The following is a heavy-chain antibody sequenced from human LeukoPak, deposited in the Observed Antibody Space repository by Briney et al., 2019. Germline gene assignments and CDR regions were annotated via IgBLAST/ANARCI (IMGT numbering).Heavy chain of an antibody. Sequence: QPGGSLRLSCAASGFTISNYAMNWVRQAPGKGLEWVSLISGSGATTNYADSVKGRFTISRDTSKNTLYLQMNSLRAEDTAVYYCAKDSYYDSSDAFDYWGQGTLVTVSS. V-gene: IGHV3-23*01. D-gene: IGHD3-22*01. J-gene: IGHJ4*02. CDR2: ISGSGATT. CDR3: AKDSYYDSSDAFDY. CDR1: GFTISNYA.